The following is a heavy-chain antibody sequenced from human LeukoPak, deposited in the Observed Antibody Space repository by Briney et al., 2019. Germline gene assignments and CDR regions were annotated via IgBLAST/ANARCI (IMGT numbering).Heavy chain of an antibody. V-gene: IGHV3-23*01. D-gene: IGHD1-26*01. CDR1: GFTFSSYA. CDR3: AKDPGGSYDGDY. Sequence: GGSLRLSCAASGFTFSSYAMSWVRQAPGKGLEWVSAISGSGGSTYYVDSVKGRFTISRDNSKNTLYLQMNSLRAEDTAVYYCAKDPGGSYDGDYWGQGTLVTVSS. J-gene: IGHJ4*02. CDR2: ISGSGGST.